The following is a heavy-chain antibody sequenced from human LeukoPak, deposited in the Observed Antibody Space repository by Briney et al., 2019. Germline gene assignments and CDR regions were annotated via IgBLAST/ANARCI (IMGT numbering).Heavy chain of an antibody. CDR2: IYYSGTT. CDR3: ARDRGNDDFDI. CDR1: GGSISNGGYY. J-gene: IGHJ3*02. V-gene: IGHV4-31*03. Sequence: SETLSLTCTVSGGSISNGGYYWTWIRQHRVKGLEWIGHIYYSGTTYYNPSLKSRVTISVDTSKNQFSLKLTSVTAADTAVYYCARDRGNDDFDIWGQGTMVSVSS. D-gene: IGHD3-10*01.